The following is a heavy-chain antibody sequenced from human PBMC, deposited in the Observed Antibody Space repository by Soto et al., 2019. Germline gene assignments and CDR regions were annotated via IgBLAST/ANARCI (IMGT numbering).Heavy chain of an antibody. D-gene: IGHD2-8*01. J-gene: IGHJ4*02. V-gene: IGHV5-51*01. CDR2: IFPADSDA. CDR3: ARLLGTNGVRN. Sequence: VESLKISCKGSGYGFSNYWIAWVRQKPVKVLEWMGIIFPADSDARYSPSFQGQVTISADKSISTAYLQWSSLKASDTAMYYCARLLGTNGVRNWGQGTLVTVSS. CDR1: GYGFSNYW.